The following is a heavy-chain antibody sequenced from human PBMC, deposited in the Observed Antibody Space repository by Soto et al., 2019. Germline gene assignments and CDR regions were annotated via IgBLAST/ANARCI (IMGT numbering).Heavy chain of an antibody. Sequence: QVQLVQSGAEVKKPGASVKVSCKASGYTFTNYAIHWVRQGPGQRLEWMGWINTGNGKTKYSQKFQGRVTISRDTPASTAYMELSSLSSEDTAVYSCARNGAVAGTINFDYWGQGTLVTVSS. J-gene: IGHJ4*02. V-gene: IGHV1-3*04. CDR2: INTGNGKT. CDR3: ARNGAVAGTINFDY. D-gene: IGHD6-19*01. CDR1: GYTFTNYA.